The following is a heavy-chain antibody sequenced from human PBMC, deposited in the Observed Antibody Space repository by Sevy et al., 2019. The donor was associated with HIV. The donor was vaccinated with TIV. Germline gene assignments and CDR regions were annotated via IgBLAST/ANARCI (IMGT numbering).Heavy chain of an antibody. Sequence: GGSLRLSCATSGFTFNSYWMIWVRQAPGKGLEWVANIKKDGSEKYYVDSVKGRFTISRDNAKNSLYLQMDSLRAEDTAVYYCARDCSSANCLWGMDVWGQGTTVTVSS. V-gene: IGHV3-7*03. CDR2: IKKDGSEK. CDR3: ARDCSSANCLWGMDV. CDR1: GFTFNSYW. J-gene: IGHJ6*02. D-gene: IGHD2-2*01.